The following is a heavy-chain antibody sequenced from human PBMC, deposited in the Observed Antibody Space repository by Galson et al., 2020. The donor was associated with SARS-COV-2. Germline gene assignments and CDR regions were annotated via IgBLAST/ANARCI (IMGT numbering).Heavy chain of an antibody. CDR2: IKEDGSEK. CDR1: GFTFRIYW. J-gene: IGHJ4*02. V-gene: IGHV3-7*01. CDR3: AKGYCSGGSCYSPMDY. Sequence: GGSLKLSCAASGFTFRIYWMTWVRQAPGKGLEWVANIKEDGSEKDYVDSVKGRFTISRDNAKNSLFLEMNSLRADDTDVYFCAKGYCSGGSCYSPMDYWGQGTLVTVSS. D-gene: IGHD2-15*01.